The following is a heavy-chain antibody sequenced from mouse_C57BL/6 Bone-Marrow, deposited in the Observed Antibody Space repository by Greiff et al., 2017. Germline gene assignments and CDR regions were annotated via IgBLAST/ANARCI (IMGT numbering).Heavy chain of an antibody. J-gene: IGHJ3*01. D-gene: IGHD2-4*01. V-gene: IGHV5-6*02. CDR3: ARHRYDYAWFAY. CDR1: GFTFSSYG. Sequence: EVKLEESGGDLVKPGGSLKLSCAASGFTFSSYGMSWVRQTPDKRLEWVATISSGGSYTYYPDSVKGRFTISRDNAKNTLYLQMSSLKSEDTAMYYCARHRYDYAWFAYWGQGTLVTVSA. CDR2: ISSGGSYT.